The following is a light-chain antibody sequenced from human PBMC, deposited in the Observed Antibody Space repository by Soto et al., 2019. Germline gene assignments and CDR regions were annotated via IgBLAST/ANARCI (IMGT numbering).Light chain of an antibody. V-gene: IGKV1D-12*01. CDR3: PQPSSFALT. J-gene: IGKJ5*01. CDR2: AAS. CDR1: QGISSW. Sequence: DIGKSQAPGSGSASVEDRVTITCLASQGISSWLAWYQQKPGKAPKLLIYAASSLQSGVPSRFSGSASVTYFTLTISSLDPEDCETYYSPQPSSFALTFAQGTRLEIK.